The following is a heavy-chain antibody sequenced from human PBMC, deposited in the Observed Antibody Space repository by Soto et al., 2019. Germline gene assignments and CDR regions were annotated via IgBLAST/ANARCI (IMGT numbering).Heavy chain of an antibody. CDR1: GFTFTSHW. D-gene: IGHD6-19*01. V-gene: IGHV3-7*03. CDR2: IKQDGSEK. CDR3: ARYSYSSGPQDL. J-gene: IGHJ5*02. Sequence: GGSLRLSCTASGFTFTSHWMSWARQAPGKGLEWVANIKQDGSEKRYVDSVKGRFTISRDNGKDSLDLQMNSLRVEDTAVYYCARYSYSSGPQDLWGRGTLVTVSS.